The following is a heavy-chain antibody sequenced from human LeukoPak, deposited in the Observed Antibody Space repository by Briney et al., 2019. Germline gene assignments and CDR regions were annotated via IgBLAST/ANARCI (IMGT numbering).Heavy chain of an antibody. CDR1: GYTFTSYY. Sequence: GASVKVSCKASGYTFTSYYIHWVRQAPGQGLEWMGIINPSGGSTNYAQKFQGRVTMTRDTSTSTVYMELSSLRSEDTAVYYCARAVDSGSYFYWYFDLWGRGTLVTVSS. V-gene: IGHV1-46*01. J-gene: IGHJ2*01. CDR2: INPSGGST. CDR3: ARAVDSGSYFYWYFDL. D-gene: IGHD1-26*01.